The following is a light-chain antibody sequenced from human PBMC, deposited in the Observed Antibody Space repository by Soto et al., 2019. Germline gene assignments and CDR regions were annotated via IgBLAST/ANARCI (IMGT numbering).Light chain of an antibody. CDR1: QSVSRS. V-gene: IGKV3-11*01. CDR3: QQRSNR. CDR2: DAS. J-gene: IGKJ4*01. Sequence: EIVLTQSPATLSLSPGDRAVLSCRASQSVSRSLTWYQHKPGQAPRLLIYDASTRATGIPRRFSGSGSGTDFTLTSSSLEPEDFEVYYCQQRSNRFGGGTKVEIK.